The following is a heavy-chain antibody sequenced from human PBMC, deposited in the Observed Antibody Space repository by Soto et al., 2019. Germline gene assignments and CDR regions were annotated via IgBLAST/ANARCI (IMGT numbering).Heavy chain of an antibody. CDR1: GFTFSSYG. Sequence: QVQLVESGGGVVQPGRSLRLSCAASGFTFSSYGMHWVRQAPGKGLEWVAVISHDGSNKYYADSVKGRFTISRDNSKNTLYLQMNSLRAEDTAVYYCAKGERGSWKVIDYWGQGTLVTVSS. D-gene: IGHD6-13*01. V-gene: IGHV3-30*18. CDR2: ISHDGSNK. CDR3: AKGERGSWKVIDY. J-gene: IGHJ4*02.